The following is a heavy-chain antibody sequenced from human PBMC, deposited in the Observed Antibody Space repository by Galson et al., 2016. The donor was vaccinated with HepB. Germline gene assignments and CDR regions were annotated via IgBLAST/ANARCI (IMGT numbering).Heavy chain of an antibody. D-gene: IGHD2-21*02. Sequence: SLRLSCAASGFTFSRYSMSWVRQAPGKGLEWVSSISGSGGSTNYADSVKGRFTISRDNSKNTLYLQMNSLRAEDTAVYYCAKDGRGDCWPRCGDVYWGQGTLVTVTS. CDR2: ISGSGGST. V-gene: IGHV3-23*01. CDR3: AKDGRGDCWPRCGDVY. J-gene: IGHJ4*02. CDR1: GFTFSRYS.